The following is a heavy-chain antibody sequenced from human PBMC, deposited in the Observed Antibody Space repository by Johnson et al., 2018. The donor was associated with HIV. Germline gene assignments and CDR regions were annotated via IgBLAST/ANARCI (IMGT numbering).Heavy chain of an antibody. CDR1: GFTFDDYA. CDR3: AKERAYIRSVDI. J-gene: IGHJ3*02. CDR2: ISWNSGSI. D-gene: IGHD3-3*01. V-gene: IGHV3-9*01. Sequence: VQLVESGGGLVQPGRSLRLSCAASGFTFDDYAMHWVRQAPGKGLEWVSGISWNSGSIGYADSVKGRFTISRDNAKNSLYLQMNSLRAEDTAMYYCAKERAYIRSVDIWGQGTVVTVSS.